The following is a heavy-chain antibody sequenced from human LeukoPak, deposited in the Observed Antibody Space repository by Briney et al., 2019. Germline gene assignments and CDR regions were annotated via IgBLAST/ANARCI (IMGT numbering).Heavy chain of an antibody. J-gene: IGHJ3*02. V-gene: IGHV1-46*01. CDR3: ARGLGWLDSSGYWWGQYAFDI. CDR1: GYTFTSYY. CDR2: INPSGGST. D-gene: IGHD3-22*01. Sequence: ASVKVSCKASGYTFTSYYMHWVRQAPGQGLEWMGIINPSGGSTSYAQKFQGRVTMTRDMSTSTVYMELSSLRSEDTAVYYCARGLGWLDSSGYWWGQYAFDIWGQGTMVTVSS.